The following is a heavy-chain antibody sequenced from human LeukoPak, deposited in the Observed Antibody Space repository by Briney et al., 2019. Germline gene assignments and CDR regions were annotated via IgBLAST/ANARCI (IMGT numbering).Heavy chain of an antibody. CDR1: GYTFTSYD. J-gene: IGHJ4*02. CDR3: ARGYYDILTGYHYYFDY. CDR2: MNPNSDNT. V-gene: IGHV1-8*01. D-gene: IGHD3-9*01. Sequence: ASVKVSCKASGYTFTSYDINWVRQATGQGLEWMGWMNPNSDNTGCAQKFQGRVTMTRNTSISTAYMELSSLRSEDTAVYYCARGYYDILTGYHYYFDYWGQGTLVTVSS.